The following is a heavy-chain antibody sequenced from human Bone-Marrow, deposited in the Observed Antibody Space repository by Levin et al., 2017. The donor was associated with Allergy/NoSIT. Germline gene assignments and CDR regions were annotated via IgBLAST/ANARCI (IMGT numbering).Heavy chain of an antibody. CDR1: GGTFSSYA. V-gene: IGHV1-69*01. D-gene: IGHD6-6*01. J-gene: IGHJ6*03. Sequence: KISCKASGGTFSSYAISWVRQAPGQGLEWMGGIIPIFGTANYAQKFQGRVPITADESTSTAYMELSSLRSEDTAVYYCARGGESIAARRGAKYYYDYYMDVWGKGTTVTVSS. CDR2: IIPIFGTA. CDR3: ARGGESIAARRGAKYYYDYYMDV.